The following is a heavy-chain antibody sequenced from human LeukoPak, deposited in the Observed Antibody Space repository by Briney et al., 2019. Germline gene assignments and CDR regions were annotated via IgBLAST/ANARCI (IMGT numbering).Heavy chain of an antibody. V-gene: IGHV4-31*03. CDR1: GGSISSGGYY. Sequence: PSETLSLTCTVSGGSISSGGYYWSWIRQHPGKGLEWIGYIYYSGSTYYNPSPKSRVTISVDTSKNQFSLKLSSVTAADTAVYYCARDFRGAGPFDYWGQGTLVTVSS. D-gene: IGHD3-10*01. J-gene: IGHJ4*02. CDR2: IYYSGST. CDR3: ARDFRGAGPFDY.